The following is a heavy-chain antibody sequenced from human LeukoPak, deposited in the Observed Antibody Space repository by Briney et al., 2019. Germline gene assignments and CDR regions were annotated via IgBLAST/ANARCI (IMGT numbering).Heavy chain of an antibody. CDR3: ARVGVAVVAAEGDY. CDR2: INPNSGGT. V-gene: IGHV1-2*06. CDR1: GYTFTGYY. J-gene: IGHJ4*02. D-gene: IGHD2-15*01. Sequence: SXXVSCKASGYTFTGYYMHWVRQAPGQGREWMGRINPNSGGTNYAQKFLGTVPMPRDTSISTAYMELSRLRSDDTAVYYCARVGVAVVAAEGDYWGQGTLVTVSS.